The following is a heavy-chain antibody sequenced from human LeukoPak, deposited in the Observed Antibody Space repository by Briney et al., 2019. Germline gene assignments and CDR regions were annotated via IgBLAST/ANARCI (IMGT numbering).Heavy chain of an antibody. CDR2: IFCTGTT. D-gene: IGHD2-21*02. V-gene: IGHV4-59*12. CDR3: ASPDVVTVIRRGFDF. CDR1: GGSLSGYN. J-gene: IGHJ4*02. Sequence: PETLSLTSTVCGGSLSGYNWSWIRQPPGKGVEYVGYIFCTGTTLYSPSLKTRVTISVETSENQLSLKCSCTTAADTAVYYCASPDVVTVIRRGFDFWGQGTLVTVSS.